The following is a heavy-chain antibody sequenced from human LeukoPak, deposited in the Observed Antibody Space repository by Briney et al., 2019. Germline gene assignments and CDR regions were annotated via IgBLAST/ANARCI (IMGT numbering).Heavy chain of an antibody. CDR2: IYYSGST. Sequence: ASETLSLTCTVSGGSISSGGYYWSWIRQHPGKGLEWIGYIYYSGSTYYNPSLKSRVTISVDTSKNQFSLKLSSVTAADTAVYYCARGASDDAFDIWGQGTMVTVSS. J-gene: IGHJ3*02. V-gene: IGHV4-31*03. CDR3: ARGASDDAFDI. CDR1: GGSISSGGYY.